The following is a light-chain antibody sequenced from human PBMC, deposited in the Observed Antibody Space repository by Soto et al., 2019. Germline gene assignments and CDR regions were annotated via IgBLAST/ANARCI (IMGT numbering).Light chain of an antibody. CDR2: GAS. CDR1: QSVSSSY. J-gene: IGKJ1*01. Sequence: EVVLTQSPGTLSLSPGERATLSCRASQSVSSSYLAWYQQKPGQAPRLLIYGASSRATGIPDRFSGSGSGTDFTLTISSLEPEDFAVYYCQQRSNWPPGWTFGQGTKVDIK. CDR3: QQRSNWPPGWT. V-gene: IGKV3D-20*02.